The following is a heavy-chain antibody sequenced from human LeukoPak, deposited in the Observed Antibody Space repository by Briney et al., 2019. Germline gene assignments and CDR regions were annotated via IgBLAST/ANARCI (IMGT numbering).Heavy chain of an antibody. CDR1: GFTFSSYA. CDR2: ISGSGATT. V-gene: IGHV3-23*01. J-gene: IGHJ4*02. Sequence: GGSLRLSCAASGFTFSSYAMSWVRQAPGKGLEWVSAISGSGATTYYADSVRGRFTISRDKSNNTLYLQMNSLRAEDTAVYYCAKDYAYYYGSGIGGFEYWGQGTLVSVSS. D-gene: IGHD3-10*01. CDR3: AKDYAYYYGSGIGGFEY.